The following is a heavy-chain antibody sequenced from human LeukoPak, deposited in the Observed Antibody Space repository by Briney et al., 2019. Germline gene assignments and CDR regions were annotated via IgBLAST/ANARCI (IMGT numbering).Heavy chain of an antibody. CDR3: AKGRVGATTQEPY. CDR1: GYTFSSYA. D-gene: IGHD1-26*01. Sequence: GGSLRLSCAASGYTFSSYAMICVRQAPGKGLEWVSAISGSGGSTYYADSVKGRFTVSRDNSKNTLYLQMNSLRAEDTAVYYCAKGRVGATTQEPYWGQGTLVTVSS. J-gene: IGHJ4*02. CDR2: ISGSGGST. V-gene: IGHV3-23*01.